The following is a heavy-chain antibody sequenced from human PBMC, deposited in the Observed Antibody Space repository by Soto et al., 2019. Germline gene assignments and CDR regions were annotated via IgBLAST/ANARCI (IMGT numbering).Heavy chain of an antibody. V-gene: IGHV1-69*16. J-gene: IGHJ6*02. D-gene: IGHD1-1*01. CDR2: IVPMLGTP. CDR3: ARNGTYGTSLSHYTGMDV. Sequence: QVQLVQSGAEVKEPGSSVRGSCKASGGSFSNFIMNWVRQTPGQGLEWMGGIVPMLGTPTYAEKFKGRVTISATGSTSTAYMELASLTSEDTAIYYCARNGTYGTSLSHYTGMDVWGQGTTVTVS. CDR1: GGSFSNFI.